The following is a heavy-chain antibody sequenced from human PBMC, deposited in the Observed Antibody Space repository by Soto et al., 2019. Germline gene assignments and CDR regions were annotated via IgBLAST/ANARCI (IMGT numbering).Heavy chain of an antibody. J-gene: IGHJ6*02. CDR3: ARDHQRSIPSPPDV. CDR2: MNPNSGNT. Sequence: ASVKVSCKASGYTFTSYDINWVRQATGQGLEWMGWMNPNSGNTGYAQKFQGRVTMTRNTSISTAYMELSSLRAEDTAVYYCARDHQRSIPSPPDVWGQGTTVTVSS. V-gene: IGHV1-8*01. D-gene: IGHD2-2*01. CDR1: GYTFTSYD.